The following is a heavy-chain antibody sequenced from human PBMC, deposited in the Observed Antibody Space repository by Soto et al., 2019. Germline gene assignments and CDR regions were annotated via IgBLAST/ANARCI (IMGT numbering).Heavy chain of an antibody. D-gene: IGHD5-12*01. CDR1: GYTFDNYA. V-gene: IGHV1-3*01. CDR2: IHAGNGYT. CDR3: ARVQYSGYDFKLAFDI. Sequence: QVQLVQSGAQVKKPGASVKVSCKASGYTFDNYALHWLRQAPGRRLEWMGCIHAGNGYTKYSQSFQGRVTITRDTSESTVHMDLSSLRSEDTAVYYCARVQYSGYDFKLAFDIGGQGTMVTVSS. J-gene: IGHJ3*02.